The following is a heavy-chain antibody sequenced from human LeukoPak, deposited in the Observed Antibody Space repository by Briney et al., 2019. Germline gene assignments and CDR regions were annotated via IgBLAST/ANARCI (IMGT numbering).Heavy chain of an antibody. J-gene: IGHJ4*02. CDR3: ASPLRDY. Sequence: GVSLRLSCAASGLIFGSYEMNWVRQAPGKGLEWVSYIYANSNKIYYADSVRGRFSTSRDNPRNSMFLQMNRLRVDDTAVYYCASPLRDYWGPGTLVVVSS. CDR2: IYANSNKI. V-gene: IGHV3-48*03. CDR1: GLIFGSYE.